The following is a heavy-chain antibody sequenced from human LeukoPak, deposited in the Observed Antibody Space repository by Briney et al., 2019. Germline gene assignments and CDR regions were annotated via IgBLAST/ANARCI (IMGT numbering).Heavy chain of an antibody. Sequence: GGSLGLSCAASGFTFRSYAMSWVRQAPGKGLEWVSTTSDSGGSTYYADSVKGRFTISRDNFQNTLYLQMNSVRADDTHVYYCATHSDFGSGSYRWFDPWGEGRLVIVSS. V-gene: IGHV3-23*01. CDR2: TSDSGGST. CDR1: GFTFRSYA. CDR3: ATHSDFGSGSYRWFDP. D-gene: IGHD3-10*01. J-gene: IGHJ5*02.